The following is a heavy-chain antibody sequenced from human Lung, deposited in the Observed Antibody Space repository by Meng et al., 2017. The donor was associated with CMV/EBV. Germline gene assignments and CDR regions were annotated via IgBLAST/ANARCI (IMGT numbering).Heavy chain of an antibody. J-gene: IGHJ4*02. CDR3: ARDRDCSSTSCYDSVF. V-gene: IGHV4-39*07. Sequence: SETLSLTCTVSGGSISSSSYYWGWIRQPPGKGLEWIGSIYYSGSTYYNPSLKSRVTISVDTSKNQFSLKLSSVTAADTTVYYCARDRDCSSTSCYDSVFWGQGXVVTVSS. D-gene: IGHD2-2*01. CDR1: GGSISSSSYY. CDR2: IYYSGST.